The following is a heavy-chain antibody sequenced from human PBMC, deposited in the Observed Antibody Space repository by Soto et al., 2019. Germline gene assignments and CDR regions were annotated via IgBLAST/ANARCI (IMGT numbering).Heavy chain of an antibody. Sequence: ASVKVSCKASGYTFTSYYRHWVRQAPGQGLEWMGIINPSVGITNYAQKFQGRVTMTTDKSTSTAYMELSSLRSEDTAVYYCATGSPNMRRYSYGAIYYYYYGMDVWGQGTTVTVSS. J-gene: IGHJ6*02. CDR1: GYTFTSYY. V-gene: IGHV1-46*01. CDR3: ATGSPNMRRYSYGAIYYYYYGMDV. D-gene: IGHD5-18*01. CDR2: INPSVGIT.